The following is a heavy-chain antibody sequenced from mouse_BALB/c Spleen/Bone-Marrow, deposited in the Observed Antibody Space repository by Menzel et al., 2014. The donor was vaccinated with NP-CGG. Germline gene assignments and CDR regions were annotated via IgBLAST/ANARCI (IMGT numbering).Heavy chain of an antibody. CDR2: IYPGDGDT. CDR1: GYEFSSYW. V-gene: IGHV1-80*01. J-gene: IGHJ4*01. Sequence: VQLQQSGAELVRPGSSVKISCKASGYEFSSYWMNWVKQRPGQGLGWIGQIYPGDGDTNYNGKFKGKATLTADKSSSTAYMQVSSLTSEDSALYFCARVYYGNLDYWGQGTSVTVSS. D-gene: IGHD2-1*01. CDR3: ARVYYGNLDY.